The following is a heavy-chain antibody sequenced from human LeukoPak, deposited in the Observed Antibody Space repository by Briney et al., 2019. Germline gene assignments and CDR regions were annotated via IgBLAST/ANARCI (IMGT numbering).Heavy chain of an antibody. J-gene: IGHJ4*02. V-gene: IGHV7-4-1*02. CDR2: INTNTGNP. D-gene: IGHD3-10*01. CDR3: ARAFGELSNYFDY. Sequence: ASVKVSCKASGGTFSSYAISWVRQAPGQGLEWMGWINTNTGNPTYAQGFTGRFVSSLDTSVSTAYLQISSLKAEDTAVYYCARAFGELSNYFDYWGQGTLVTVSS. CDR1: GGTFSSYA.